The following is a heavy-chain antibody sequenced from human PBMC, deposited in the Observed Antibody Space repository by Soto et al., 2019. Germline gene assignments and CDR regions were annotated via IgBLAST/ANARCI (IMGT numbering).Heavy chain of an antibody. Sequence: QVQLVESGGGVVQPGRSLRLSCAASGFTFSSHSIQWVRQAPGKGLEWVAVISYDGSIKYYADSVKGRFTISRDNSNNTAYLQMNSRRAEDTAVFYCAREWSTSGDLDYWGQGTLVIVSS. CDR2: ISYDGSIK. CDR1: GFTFSSHS. CDR3: AREWSTSGDLDY. V-gene: IGHV3-30-3*01. D-gene: IGHD1-26*01. J-gene: IGHJ4*02.